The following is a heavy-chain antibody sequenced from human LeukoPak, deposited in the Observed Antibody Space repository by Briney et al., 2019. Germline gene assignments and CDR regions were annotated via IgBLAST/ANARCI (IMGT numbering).Heavy chain of an antibody. CDR1: GFTFSSYG. D-gene: IGHD6-13*01. CDR3: AKDGYIEGHYYYYMHV. CDR2: IRYDGSNK. Sequence: PGGSLRLSCAVSGFTFSSYGMHWVRQAPGKGLEWVAFIRYDGSNKYYADSVQGRFSISRDNSKNTLYLQMNSLRAEDTAVYYCAKDGYIEGHYYYYMHVWGKGTTVTVSS. J-gene: IGHJ6*03. V-gene: IGHV3-30*02.